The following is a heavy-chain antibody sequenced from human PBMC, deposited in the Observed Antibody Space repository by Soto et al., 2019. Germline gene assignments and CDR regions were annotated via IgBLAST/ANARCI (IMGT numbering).Heavy chain of an antibody. J-gene: IGHJ4*02. CDR1: GGTFSSYA. D-gene: IGHD3-10*01. CDR2: IIPIFGTA. CDR3: ARGLTPPMVRGVTLDY. V-gene: IGHV1-69*01. Sequence: QVQLVQSGAEVKKPGSSVKVSCKASGGTFSSYAISWVRQAPGQGLEWMVGIIPIFGTANYAQKFQGRVTITADESTSTAYMELSSVRSEDTAVYYCARGLTPPMVRGVTLDYWGQGTLVTVSS.